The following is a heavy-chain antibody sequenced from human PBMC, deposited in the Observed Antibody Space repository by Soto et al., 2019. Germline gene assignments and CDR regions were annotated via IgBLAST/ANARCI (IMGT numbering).Heavy chain of an antibody. J-gene: IGHJ3*02. V-gene: IGHV3-30*04. CDR2: ISYDGSNK. D-gene: IGHD1-1*01. CDR1: GFTFSSYA. CDR3: AREWNVGSFYAFDI. Sequence: QQRGSLRLSCAASGFTFSSYAMHWVRQAPGKGLEWVAVISYDGSNKYYADSVKGRFTISRDNSKNTLYLQMNSLRAEDTAVYYCAREWNVGSFYAFDIWGQGTMVTVSS.